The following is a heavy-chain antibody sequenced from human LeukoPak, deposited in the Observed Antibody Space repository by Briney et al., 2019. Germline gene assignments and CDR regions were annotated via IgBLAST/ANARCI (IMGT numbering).Heavy chain of an antibody. V-gene: IGHV1-2*02. J-gene: IGHJ4*02. D-gene: IGHD3-10*02. CDR3: ARARVNMLDY. CDR1: GYTLTGYY. Sequence: ASVKVSCKASGYTLTGYYSHWVRQAPGQGLGWMGWINPNSGGTNYAQKFQGRVNMTRDMSISTAYMELSRLRSDDTAVYYCARARVNMLDYWGQGTLVTVSS. CDR2: INPNSGGT.